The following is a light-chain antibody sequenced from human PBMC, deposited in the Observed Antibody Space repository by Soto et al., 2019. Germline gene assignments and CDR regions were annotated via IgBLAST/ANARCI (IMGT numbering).Light chain of an antibody. J-gene: IGKJ2*01. CDR2: DAS. CDR1: QTVSSY. CDR3: HQRCDWPHT. V-gene: IGKV3-11*01. Sequence: EIVLRQSPATLSLSPGERATLSCRASQTVSSYLAWYQQKPGQAPRLLIYDASVRATGTPGRFSGSGSGTDINLIINSLEPDDFAVYFCHQRCDWPHTFGQGTRLDIK.